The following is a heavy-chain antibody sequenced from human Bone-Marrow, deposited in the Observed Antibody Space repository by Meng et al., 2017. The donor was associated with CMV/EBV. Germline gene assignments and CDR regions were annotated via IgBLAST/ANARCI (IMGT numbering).Heavy chain of an antibody. CDR2: ISSSSSYI. Sequence: GESLKISCAASGFTFSSYSMNGVRQAPGKGLEWVSSISSSSSYIYSADSVKGRFTISRDNTKNSLYLQMNSLRAEDTAVYYCAREPSGNSVDYWGQGTLVTVSS. CDR3: AREPSGNSVDY. V-gene: IGHV3-21*01. J-gene: IGHJ4*02. CDR1: GFTFSSYS. D-gene: IGHD4-23*01.